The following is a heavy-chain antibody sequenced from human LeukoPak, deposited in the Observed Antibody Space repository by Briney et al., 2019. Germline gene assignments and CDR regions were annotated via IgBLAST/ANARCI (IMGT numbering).Heavy chain of an antibody. V-gene: IGHV3-74*01. CDR1: GFTFSGYW. D-gene: IGHD5-24*01. CDR3: ARDGGYKMDV. CDR2: IKSDGSTT. J-gene: IGHJ6*02. Sequence: GGPLRLSCAASGFTFSGYWLHWVRHAPGKGLVWVSTIKSDGSTTRYADSVKGRFTISRDNAKNTLFLQVDSLRAEDTAVYYCARDGGYKMDVWGQGTTVTVS.